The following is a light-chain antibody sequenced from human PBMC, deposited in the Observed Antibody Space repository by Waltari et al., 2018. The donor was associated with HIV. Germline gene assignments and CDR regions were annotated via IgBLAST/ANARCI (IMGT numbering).Light chain of an antibody. CDR3: SSYTSTYV. Sequence: QSALTQPASVSGSPGQSITISCTGTSSDVGGYNYVSWYQQHPGKAPTLMIYDVSNRPSGVSNRFSGSKSGNTASLTISGLQAEDEADYYCSSYTSTYVFGTGTKVTVL. V-gene: IGLV2-14*01. CDR1: SSDVGGYNY. J-gene: IGLJ1*01. CDR2: DVS.